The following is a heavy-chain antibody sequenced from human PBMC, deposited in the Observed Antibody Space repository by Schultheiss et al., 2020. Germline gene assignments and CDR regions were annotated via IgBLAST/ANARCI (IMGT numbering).Heavy chain of an antibody. Sequence: GGSLRLSCAASGFTFSSYAMHWVRQAPGKGLEWVAVISYDGSNKYYADSVKGRFTISRDNSKNTLYLQMNSLRAEDTAVYYCARGGSTDLYYYYGMDVWGQGTTVTVSS. J-gene: IGHJ6*02. D-gene: IGHD1-26*01. CDR1: GFTFSSYA. CDR3: ARGGSTDLYYYYGMDV. CDR2: ISYDGSNK. V-gene: IGHV3-30-3*01.